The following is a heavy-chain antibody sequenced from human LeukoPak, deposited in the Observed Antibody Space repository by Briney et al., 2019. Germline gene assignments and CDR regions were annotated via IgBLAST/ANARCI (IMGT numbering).Heavy chain of an antibody. V-gene: IGHV4-31*03. D-gene: IGHD4-17*01. CDR3: ARGGDYGDHTAWFDP. Sequence: SQTLSLTCTVSGGSISSGGYYWSWIRQHPGKGLEWIGYIYYSGSTYYNPSLKSRVTISVDTSKNQFSLKLSSVTAADTAVYHCARGGDYGDHTAWFDPWGQGTLVTVSS. CDR2: IYYSGST. CDR1: GGSISSGGYY. J-gene: IGHJ5*02.